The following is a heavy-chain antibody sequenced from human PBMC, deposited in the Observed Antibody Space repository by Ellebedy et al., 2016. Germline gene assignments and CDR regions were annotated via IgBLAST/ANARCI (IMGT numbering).Heavy chain of an antibody. CDR3: ARDMDTAMDTLGAWWGY. D-gene: IGHD5-18*01. CDR1: GFTFSSYS. Sequence: GESLKISCAASGFTFSSYSMNWVRQAPGKGLEWVSSISSSSSYIYYADSVKGRFTISRDNAKNSLYLQMNSLRAEDTAVYYCARDMDTAMDTLGAWWGYWGQGTLVTVSS. J-gene: IGHJ4*02. V-gene: IGHV3-21*01. CDR2: ISSSSSYI.